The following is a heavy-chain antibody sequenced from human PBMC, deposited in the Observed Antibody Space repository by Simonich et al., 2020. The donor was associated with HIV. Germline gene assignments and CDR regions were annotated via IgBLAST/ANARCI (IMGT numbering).Heavy chain of an antibody. CDR2: IHWNDYK. D-gene: IGHD3-22*01. CDR3: AHLYDSSGYYYVFFQH. V-gene: IGHV2-5*01. Sequence: ITLRESGPPLVKPTQTLTLTCTFSGFSLSTSGVGVGWIRQPPGKALEWLALIHWNDYKSYSPSLKSRLTITKDTSKTQVGLTMTNMDPVDTATYYCAHLYDSSGYYYVFFQHWGQGTLVTVSS. CDR1: GFSLSTSGVG. J-gene: IGHJ1*01.